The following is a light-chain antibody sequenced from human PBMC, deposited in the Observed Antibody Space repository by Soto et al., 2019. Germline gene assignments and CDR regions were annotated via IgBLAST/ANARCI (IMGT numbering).Light chain of an antibody. J-gene: IGLJ2*01. Sequence: QSALTQPPSVSGSPGQSVTISCTGTSSDVGSYNRVSWYQQPPGTAPELLIYEVSNRPSGVPDRFSGSKSGNTASLTISGLQAEDEADYYCSSYTSTSTLFGGGTQLTVL. V-gene: IGLV2-18*02. CDR3: SSYTSTSTL. CDR1: SSDVGSYNR. CDR2: EVS.